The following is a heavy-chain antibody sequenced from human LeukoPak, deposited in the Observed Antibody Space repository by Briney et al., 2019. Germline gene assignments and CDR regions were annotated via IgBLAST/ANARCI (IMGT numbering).Heavy chain of an antibody. V-gene: IGHV3-74*01. D-gene: IGHD6-19*01. Sequence: GGSLRLSCAASGFTFSSYSMNWVRQAPGKGLVWVAMTSADGTTTTYADSVKGRFTVSRDNAKNTLYLQMKSLRAEDAAIYYCARGLAGAHRIMDVWGQGTTVTVS. CDR3: ARGLAGAHRIMDV. CDR1: GFTFSSYS. CDR2: TSADGTTT. J-gene: IGHJ6*02.